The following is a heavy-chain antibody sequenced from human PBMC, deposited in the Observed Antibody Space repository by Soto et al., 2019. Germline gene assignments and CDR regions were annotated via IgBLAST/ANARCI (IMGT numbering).Heavy chain of an antibody. CDR2: ISGSGGST. D-gene: IGHD3-10*01. CDR3: AKDVYGSGRPFDY. CDR1: GFTFGSYA. Sequence: PGGSLRLSCAASGFTFGSYAMSWVRQAPGKELEWVSAISGSGGSTYYADSVKGRFTISRDNSKNTLYLQMNSLRAEDTAVYYCAKDVYGSGRPFDYWGQGTLVTVSS. V-gene: IGHV3-23*01. J-gene: IGHJ4*02.